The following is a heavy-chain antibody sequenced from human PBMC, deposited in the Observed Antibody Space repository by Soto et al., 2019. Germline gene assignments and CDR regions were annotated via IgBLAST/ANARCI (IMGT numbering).Heavy chain of an antibody. CDR1: GYTFTSYD. Sequence: QVQLVQSGAEVKKPGASVKVSCKASGYTFTSYDINWVRQATGQGLEWMGWMNPNSGNTGYAQKFQGRVTMTRNTSISTAYMELSSLRSVDTAVYYCARVGYYYDSSGYYLSFDYWGQGTLVTVSS. CDR2: MNPNSGNT. V-gene: IGHV1-8*01. D-gene: IGHD3-22*01. J-gene: IGHJ4*02. CDR3: ARVGYYYDSSGYYLSFDY.